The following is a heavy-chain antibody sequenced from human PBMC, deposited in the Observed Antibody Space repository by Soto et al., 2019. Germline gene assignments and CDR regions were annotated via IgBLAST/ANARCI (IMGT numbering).Heavy chain of an antibody. J-gene: IGHJ5*02. CDR1: GGSISSGDYY. CDR3: ARGRAPPVLRFLEWLVWFDP. D-gene: IGHD3-3*01. V-gene: IGHV4-30-4*01. CDR2: IYYSGST. Sequence: SETLSLTCTVSGGSISSGDYYWSWIRQPPGQGLEWIGYIYYSGSTYYTPSLKSRVTISVDTSKNQFSLKLSSVTAADTAVYYCARGRAPPVLRFLEWLVWFDPWGQGTLVTVSS.